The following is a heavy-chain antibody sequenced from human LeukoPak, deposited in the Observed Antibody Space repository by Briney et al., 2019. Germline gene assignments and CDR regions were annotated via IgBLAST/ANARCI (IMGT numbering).Heavy chain of an antibody. CDR3: ARGCSSTSCSSTPNGMDV. Sequence: SETLSLTCAVYGGSFSGYYWSWIRQPPGKGLEWIGEINHSGSTNYSPSLKSRVTISVDTSKNQFSLKLSSVTAADTAVYYCARGCSSTSCSSTPNGMDVWGKGTTVTVSS. J-gene: IGHJ6*04. V-gene: IGHV4-34*01. CDR2: INHSGST. CDR1: GGSFSGYY. D-gene: IGHD2-2*01.